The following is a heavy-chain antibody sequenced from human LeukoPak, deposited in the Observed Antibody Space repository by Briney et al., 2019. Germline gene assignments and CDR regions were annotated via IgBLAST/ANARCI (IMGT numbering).Heavy chain of an antibody. V-gene: IGHV3-74*01. D-gene: IGHD4-17*01. Sequence: GGSLRLSCAASGFSFSSYWMHWVRQAPGKGLVWVSRIKTDGSSTSYADSVKGRFTISRDNAKNTLYLQMNSLRAEDTAVYYCARITATTPPDYWGQGTLVTVSS. CDR3: ARITATTPPDY. CDR2: IKTDGSST. CDR1: GFSFSSYW. J-gene: IGHJ4*02.